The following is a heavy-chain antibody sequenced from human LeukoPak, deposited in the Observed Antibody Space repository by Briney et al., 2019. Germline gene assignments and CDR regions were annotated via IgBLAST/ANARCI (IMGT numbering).Heavy chain of an antibody. Sequence: GGSLRLSCVVSGFDFGAFGMNWVRQAPGKGLEWISYSADGSATKYYADSVKGRFIISRDNAKKSLYLRMNSLRAEDTAVYYCATSIRRITISSWGQGTLVTVSS. D-gene: IGHD3-3*01. CDR2: SADGSATK. CDR1: GFDFGAFG. CDR3: ATSIRRITISS. J-gene: IGHJ4*02. V-gene: IGHV3-48*04.